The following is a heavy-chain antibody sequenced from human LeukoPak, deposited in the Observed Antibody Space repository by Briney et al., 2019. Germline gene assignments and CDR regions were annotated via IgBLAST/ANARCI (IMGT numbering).Heavy chain of an antibody. D-gene: IGHD2-15*01. J-gene: IGHJ2*01. Sequence: SGGSLRLSCAASGFTFSSYDMHWVRQATGKGLEWVSAIGTAGDTYYPGSVKGRFTISRENAKNSLYLQMNSLRAGDTAVYYCARGVAISGRDWYFDLWGRGTLVTVSS. CDR3: ARGVAISGRDWYFDL. V-gene: IGHV3-13*01. CDR2: IGTAGDT. CDR1: GFTFSSYD.